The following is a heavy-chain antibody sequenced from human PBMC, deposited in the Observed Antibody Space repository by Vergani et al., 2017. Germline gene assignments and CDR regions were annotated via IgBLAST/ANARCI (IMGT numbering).Heavy chain of an antibody. V-gene: IGHV4-38-2*01. CDR2: IYHSGST. CDR3: ARLSLGYCSSTSCPLRDYGMDV. J-gene: IGHJ6*02. CDR1: GYSISSGYY. Sequence: QVQLQESGPGLVKPSETLSLTCAVSGYSISSGYYWGWIRQPPGKGLEWIGSIYHSGSTYYNPSLKSRVTISVDTSKNQFSLKLSSVTAADTAVYYCARLSLGYCSSTSCPLRDYGMDVWGQGTTVTVSS. D-gene: IGHD2-2*01.